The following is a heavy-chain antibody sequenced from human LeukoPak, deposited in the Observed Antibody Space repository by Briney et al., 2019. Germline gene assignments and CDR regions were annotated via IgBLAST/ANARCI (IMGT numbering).Heavy chain of an antibody. D-gene: IGHD3-16*02. J-gene: IGHJ4*02. CDR3: ARDVNSFDY. CDR2: IYTSGST. V-gene: IGHV4-61*02. Sequence: SETLSLTCTVSGGSISSGSYYWSWIRQPAGKGLEWIGRIYTSGSTNYNPSLKGRVTISVDTSKNQFSLKLSSVTAADTAVYYCARDVNSFDYWGQGTLVTVSS. CDR1: GGSISSGSYY.